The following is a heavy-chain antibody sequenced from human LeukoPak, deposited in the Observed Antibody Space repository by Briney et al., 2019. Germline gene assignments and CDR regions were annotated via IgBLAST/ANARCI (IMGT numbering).Heavy chain of an antibody. V-gene: IGHV4-39*07. CDR3: ARDGYRVTGYYYYMDV. CDR2: IYYSGST. Sequence: SETLSLTCTVSGGSISSSSYYWGWIRQPPGKGLEWIGSIYYSGSTYYNPSLKSRVTISVDTSRTQFSLNLSSVTAADTAVYYCARDGYRVTGYYYYMDVWAKGPRSPSP. CDR1: GGSISSSSYY. J-gene: IGHJ6*03. D-gene: IGHD5-12*01.